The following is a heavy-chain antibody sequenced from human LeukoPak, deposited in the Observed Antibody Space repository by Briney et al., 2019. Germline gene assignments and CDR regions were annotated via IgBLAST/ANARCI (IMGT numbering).Heavy chain of an antibody. Sequence: SETLSFTCTVYGGSISDYYWSWHRQPPGQGLEWIGSIYSTGSTSYNPSLKSRVTISVAMSQNQFSLERASVTAADTAGYHGGGHGGSSSLYTWFGPWGQGTLVSVCS. CDR2: IYSTGST. CDR1: GGSISDYY. CDR3: GGHGGSSSLYTWFGP. J-gene: IGHJ5*02. V-gene: IGHV4-4*09. D-gene: IGHD6-6*01.